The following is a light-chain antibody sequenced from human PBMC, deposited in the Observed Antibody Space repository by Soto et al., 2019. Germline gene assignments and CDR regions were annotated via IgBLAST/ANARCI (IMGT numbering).Light chain of an antibody. Sequence: EIVMTQSPATLSVSPGERATLSCRASQSVYNFLAWYQQRPGQAPRFLIYGASTRANGVPARFSGSGSGTEFTLTISSLQSEDFAVYYCQQYDNWPLTFGGGTKVEI. CDR3: QQYDNWPLT. V-gene: IGKV3-15*01. CDR1: QSVYNF. CDR2: GAS. J-gene: IGKJ4*01.